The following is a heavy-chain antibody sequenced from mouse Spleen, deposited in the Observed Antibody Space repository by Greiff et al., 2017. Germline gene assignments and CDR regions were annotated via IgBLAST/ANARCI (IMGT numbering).Heavy chain of an antibody. CDR3: ARKGYYGYDDAMDY. Sequence: VQVVESGPGLVAPSQSLSITCTVSGFSLTNYAVHWVRQSPGKGLEWLGVIWSGGSTDYNAAFISRLSISKDNSKSQVFFKMNSLQADDTAIYYCARKGYYGYDDAMDYWGQGTSVTVSS. CDR2: IWSGGST. CDR1: GFSLTNYA. V-gene: IGHV2-4-1*01. J-gene: IGHJ4*01. D-gene: IGHD2-2*01.